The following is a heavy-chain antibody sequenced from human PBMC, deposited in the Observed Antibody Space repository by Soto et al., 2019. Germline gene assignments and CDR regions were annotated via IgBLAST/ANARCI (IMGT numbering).Heavy chain of an antibody. CDR3: ARVTADGYYYYYGMDV. CDR2: ISSSGSTI. J-gene: IGHJ6*02. Sequence: EVQLVESGGGLVQPGGSLRLSCAASGFTFSSYEMNWVRQAPGKGLEWVSYISSSGSTIYYADSVKGRFTISRDNAKNSLYLQMNIMRAEDTAVYYCARVTADGYYYYYGMDVWGQGTTVTV. CDR1: GFTFSSYE. V-gene: IGHV3-48*03.